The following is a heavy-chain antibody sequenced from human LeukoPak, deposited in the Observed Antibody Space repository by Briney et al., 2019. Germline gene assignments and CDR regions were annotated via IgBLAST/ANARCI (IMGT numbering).Heavy chain of an antibody. CDR2: IYYTGST. CDR3: AGLNYDILTGWRNWFDP. D-gene: IGHD3-9*01. Sequence: KASETLSLTCTVSGGSISGNYWSWIRQPPGKGLEWIGYIYYTGSTNYNPSLKSRVTISLDTSRNQFSLRLSSVTAADTAVYYCAGLNYDILTGWRNWFDPWGQGTLVTVSS. V-gene: IGHV4-59*12. CDR1: GGSISGNY. J-gene: IGHJ5*02.